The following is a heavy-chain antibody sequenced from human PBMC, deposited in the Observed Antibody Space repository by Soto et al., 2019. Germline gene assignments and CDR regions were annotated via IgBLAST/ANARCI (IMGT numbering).Heavy chain of an antibody. D-gene: IGHD3-10*01. Sequence: GASVKGSCKTSGYTINYYIYWVRHAPVQGLECMGLINPSGGSTNYAQKFQGRVTMTRYTSTSTVYMELSSLRSDDTAVYYCARDWGGSFYGMDVWGQGTTVTVSS. CDR2: INPSGGST. V-gene: IGHV1-46*02. J-gene: IGHJ6*02. CDR1: GYTINYY. CDR3: ARDWGGSFYGMDV.